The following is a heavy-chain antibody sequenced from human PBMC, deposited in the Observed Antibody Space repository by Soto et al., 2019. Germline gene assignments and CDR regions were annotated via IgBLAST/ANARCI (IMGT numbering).Heavy chain of an antibody. J-gene: IGHJ5*02. V-gene: IGHV3-23*01. CDR2: ITGSGGTT. CDR1: GFTFRNYA. Sequence: LRLSCAASGFTFRNYAMTWVRQAPGKGLERVSTITGSGGTTDYADSVKGRFTISRDNSKNTLFLQMNSLRAEDTAVYFCAKRLYSGSSYSWFDPWGQGTLVTVSS. D-gene: IGHD6-6*01. CDR3: AKRLYSGSSYSWFDP.